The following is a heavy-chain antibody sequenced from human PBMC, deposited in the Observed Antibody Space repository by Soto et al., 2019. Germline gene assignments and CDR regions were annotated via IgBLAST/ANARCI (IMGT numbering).Heavy chain of an antibody. D-gene: IGHD3-3*01. V-gene: IGHV6-1*01. Sequence: SQTLSLTCAISGDSVSSNSAAWNWIRQSPSRGLEWLGRTYYRSKWYNDYAVSVKSRITINPDTSKNQFSLHLNSVTPEDTAVYYCARVLDYDFWSGYYKEGYYYYYGMDVWGQGTTVTVSS. CDR3: ARVLDYDFWSGYYKEGYYYYYGMDV. J-gene: IGHJ6*02. CDR2: TYYRSKWYN. CDR1: GDSVSSNSAA.